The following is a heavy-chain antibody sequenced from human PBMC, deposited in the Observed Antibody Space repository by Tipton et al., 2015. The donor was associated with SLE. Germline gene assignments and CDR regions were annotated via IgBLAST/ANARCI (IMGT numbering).Heavy chain of an antibody. Sequence: TLSLTCTVSGDSISSGGYYWSWIRQPAGKGLEWIGRIYTSGNTNYKPSLKSRVIISLDTSKNQFSLQVNSVTAADTAVYYCARGPPVASYYYYMDVWGKGTTVTVSS. J-gene: IGHJ6*03. V-gene: IGHV4-61*02. CDR1: GDSISSGGYY. CDR2: IYTSGNT. CDR3: ARGPPVASYYYYMDV.